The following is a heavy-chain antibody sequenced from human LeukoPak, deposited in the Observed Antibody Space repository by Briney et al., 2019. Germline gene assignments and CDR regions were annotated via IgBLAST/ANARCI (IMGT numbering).Heavy chain of an antibody. D-gene: IGHD3-22*01. CDR3: AGDPPADYYDSSGQPDY. CDR2: INREGSST. Sequence: QPGGSLRLSCAASGFTFSSYWMHWVRQAPGKGLVWVSRINREGSSTSYADSVKGRFTISRDNAKNTLYLQMNRLRAEDTAVYYCAGDPPADYYDSSGQPDYWGQGTLVPVSS. V-gene: IGHV3-74*01. CDR1: GFTFSSYW. J-gene: IGHJ4*02.